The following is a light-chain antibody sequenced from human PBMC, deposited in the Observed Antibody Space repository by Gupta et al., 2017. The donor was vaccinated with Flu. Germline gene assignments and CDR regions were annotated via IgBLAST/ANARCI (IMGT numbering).Light chain of an antibody. Sequence: DGGITLSPLSLSVTLGQPASISCRSSQGLVYSDGNTYMHWFQQRPGQTPRRLIHRVSYRDSGVPDRFSGSGSGTDFTLKISRVEAEDVGIYFCRQAEHWPWTFGQGTKVEVK. CDR1: QGLVYSDGNTY. CDR2: RVS. J-gene: IGKJ1*01. V-gene: IGKV2-30*01. CDR3: RQAEHWPWT.